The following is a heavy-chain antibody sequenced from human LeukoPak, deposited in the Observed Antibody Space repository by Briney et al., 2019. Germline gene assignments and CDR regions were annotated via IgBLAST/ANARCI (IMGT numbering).Heavy chain of an antibody. Sequence: PGGSLRLSCAASGFTFSTYGMSWVRQAPREGLEWVSAISGSGGVTYSAASVKGRVTISRDNSKNTLCLQMNSLRAEDTAVYYCAKDPITFGGAPFYWGQGTLVTVTS. CDR3: AKDPITFGGAPFY. V-gene: IGHV3-23*01. CDR2: ISGSGGVT. D-gene: IGHD3-16*01. CDR1: GFTFSTYG. J-gene: IGHJ4*02.